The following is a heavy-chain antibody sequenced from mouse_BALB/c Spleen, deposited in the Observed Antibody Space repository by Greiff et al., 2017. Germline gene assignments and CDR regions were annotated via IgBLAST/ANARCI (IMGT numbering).Heavy chain of an antibody. CDR3: ARLRQGGYAMDY. CDR2: ISSGGSYT. CDR1: GFTFSSYA. Sequence: EVKLVESGGGLVKPGGSLKLSCAASGFTFSSYAMSWVRQTPEKRLEWVATISSGGSYTYYPDSVKGRFTISRDNAKNTLYLQMSSLRSEDTAMYYCARLRQGGYAMDYWGQGTSVTVSS. V-gene: IGHV5-9-3*01. J-gene: IGHJ4*01. D-gene: IGHD3-2*01.